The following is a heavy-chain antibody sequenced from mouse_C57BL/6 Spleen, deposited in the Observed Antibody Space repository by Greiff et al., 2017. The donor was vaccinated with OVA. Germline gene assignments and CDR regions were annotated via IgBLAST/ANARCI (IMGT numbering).Heavy chain of an antibody. J-gene: IGHJ2*01. CDR1: GYTFTSYT. CDR3: ARSGSSYVGGSYFDS. CDR2: INPSSGYT. D-gene: IGHD1-1*01. V-gene: IGHV1-4*01. Sequence: QVHVKQSGAELARPGASVKMSCKASGYTFTSYTMHWVKQRPGQGLEWIGYINPSSGYTKYNQKFKDKATLTADKSSSTAYMQLSSLTSEDSAVXYSARSGSSYVGGSYFDSWGQGATLTVSS.